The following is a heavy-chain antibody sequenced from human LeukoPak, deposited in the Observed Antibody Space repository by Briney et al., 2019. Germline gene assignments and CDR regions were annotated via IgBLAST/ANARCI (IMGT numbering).Heavy chain of an antibody. V-gene: IGHV3-23*01. CDR2: ISGSGGYT. CDR3: AKAEGKNPTGGRWLD. Sequence: PGGSLRLSCAASGFTFSTYAMTWVRQAPGKGLESFSAISGSGGYTYYADSVKGRFTISRDNSKNTLYLQMNSLRAEDTAIYYCAKAEGKNPTGGRWLDWGQGTLVTVSS. CDR1: GFTFSTYA. D-gene: IGHD6-19*01. J-gene: IGHJ4*02.